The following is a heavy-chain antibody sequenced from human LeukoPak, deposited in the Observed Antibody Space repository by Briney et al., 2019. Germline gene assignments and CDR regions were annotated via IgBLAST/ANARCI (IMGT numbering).Heavy chain of an antibody. J-gene: IGHJ4*02. CDR3: ARMYSGTSYYFDF. D-gene: IGHD1-26*01. CDR1: GVSISDYH. CDR2: FSYSGST. Sequence: PSETLSLTCSVSGVSISDYHWIWIRQPTAKGLEWKGYFSYSGSTRYNPSLKSRVTMSVDTSKNQFSLRLISVAAADTAVYYCARMYSGTSYYFDFWGQGTLVTVSS. V-gene: IGHV4-59*01.